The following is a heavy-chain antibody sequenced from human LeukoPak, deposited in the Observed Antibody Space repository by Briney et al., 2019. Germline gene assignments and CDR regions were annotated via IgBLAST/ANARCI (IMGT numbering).Heavy chain of an antibody. V-gene: IGHV6-1*01. D-gene: IGHD4-17*01. CDR1: GDSVSSNSAA. CDR3: AREPYGDYGTNWFDP. J-gene: IGHJ5*02. Sequence: SQTLSLTCAIFGDSVSSNSAAWNWIRQSPSRGLEWLGRTYYRSKWYNDYAVSVKSRITINPDTSKDQFSLQLNSVTPEDTAVYYCAREPYGDYGTNWFDPWGQGTLVTVSS. CDR2: TYYRSKWYN.